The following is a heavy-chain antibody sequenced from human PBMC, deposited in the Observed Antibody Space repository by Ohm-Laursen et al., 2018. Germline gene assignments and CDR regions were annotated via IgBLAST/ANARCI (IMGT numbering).Heavy chain of an antibody. CDR2: IWDNGVTK. CDR1: GFTLSNHG. Sequence: SLRLSCAASGFTLSNHGMHWVRQAPGKGLEWVTIIWDNGVTKYYADSVKGRFTISRDNSKNTLYLQMNSLRAEDTAVYYCTRGRGVAATGNFYFDLWGQGTLVTVSS. CDR3: TRGRGVAATGNFYFDL. D-gene: IGHD6-13*01. V-gene: IGHV3-33*01. J-gene: IGHJ4*02.